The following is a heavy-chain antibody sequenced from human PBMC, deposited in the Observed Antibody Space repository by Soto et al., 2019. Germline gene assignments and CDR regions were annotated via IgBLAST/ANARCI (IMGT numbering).Heavy chain of an antibody. CDR3: ARVGGDDFGDSGGFDY. Sequence: ASVKVSCKASGYTFTGYYMHWVRQAPGQGLEWMGWINPNSGGTNYAQKFQGWVTMTRDTSISTAYMELSRLRSDDTAVYYCARVGGDDFGDSGGFDYWGQGTLVTVSS. V-gene: IGHV1-2*04. CDR2: INPNSGGT. J-gene: IGHJ4*02. CDR1: GYTFTGYY. D-gene: IGHD4-17*01.